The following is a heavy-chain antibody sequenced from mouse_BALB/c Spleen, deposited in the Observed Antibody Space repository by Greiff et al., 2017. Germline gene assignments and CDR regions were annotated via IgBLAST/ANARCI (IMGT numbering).Heavy chain of an antibody. Sequence: EVKVEESGGGLVKPGGSLKLSCAASGFTFSSYAMSWVRQTPEKRLEWVATISSGGSYTYYPDSVKGRFTISRDNAKNTLYLQMSSLRSEDTAMYYCARYDYDGGFAYWGQGTLVTVSA. V-gene: IGHV5-9-3*01. J-gene: IGHJ3*01. D-gene: IGHD2-4*01. CDR3: ARYDYDGGFAY. CDR1: GFTFSSYA. CDR2: ISSGGSYT.